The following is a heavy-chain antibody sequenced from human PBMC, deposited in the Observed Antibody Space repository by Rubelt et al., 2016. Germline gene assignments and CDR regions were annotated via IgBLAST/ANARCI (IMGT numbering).Heavy chain of an antibody. CDR1: GFTFSSYS. CDR3: ATQGYCSSTSCYGAY. J-gene: IGHJ4*02. CDR2: ISRRSSTI. V-gene: IGHV3-48*02. D-gene: IGHD2-2*01. Sequence: EVQLVESGGGLVQPGGSLRLSCAASGFTFSSYSMNWVRQAPGKGLEWVSYISRRSSTIYYADSVKGRFTISRDNAKNSLYLQMNSLRDEDTAVYYCATQGYCSSTSCYGAYWGQGTLVTVSS.